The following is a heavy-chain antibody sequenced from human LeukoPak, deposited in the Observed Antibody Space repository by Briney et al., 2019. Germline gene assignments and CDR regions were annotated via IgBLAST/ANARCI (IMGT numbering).Heavy chain of an antibody. CDR1: GGSFSGYY. D-gene: IGHD3-9*01. J-gene: IGHJ4*02. CDR3: ARVFGVRAVAGDYYDILTGWRAFDY. Sequence: PSETLSLTCAVYGGSFSGYYWSWIRQPPGKGLEWIGEINHSGSTNYNPSLKSRVTISVDTSKNQFSLKLSSVTAADTAVYYCARVFGVRAVAGDYYDILTGWRAFDYWGQGTLVTVPS. V-gene: IGHV4-34*01. CDR2: INHSGST.